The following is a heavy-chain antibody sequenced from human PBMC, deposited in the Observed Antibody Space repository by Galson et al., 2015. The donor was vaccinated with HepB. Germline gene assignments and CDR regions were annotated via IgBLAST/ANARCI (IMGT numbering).Heavy chain of an antibody. Sequence: SLRLSCAASGFTFDDYAMHWVRQHPVKGLEWVSSISWNSNTIGYADSVKGRFTISRDNARNSLHLQMNSLREEDTALYYCAKGLRGAPDAFAIWGQGTIVTVSS. CDR2: ISWNSNTI. CDR3: AKGLRGAPDAFAI. CDR1: GFTFDDYA. V-gene: IGHV3-9*01. J-gene: IGHJ3*02. D-gene: IGHD3-10*01.